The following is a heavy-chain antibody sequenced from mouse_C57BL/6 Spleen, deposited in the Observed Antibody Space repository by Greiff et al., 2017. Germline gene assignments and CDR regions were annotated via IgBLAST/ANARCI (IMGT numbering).Heavy chain of an antibody. CDR3: GNYYGSSYAMDG. J-gene: IGHJ4*01. V-gene: IGHV5-17*01. Sequence: EVQGVESGGGLVKPGGSLKLSCAASGFTFSDYGMHWVRQAPEQGLEWVAYISSGSSTIYYADTVKGRFTISRDNARNTLFLQMTSLRSEDAAMYYCGNYYGSSYAMDGWGQGTSVTVSS. CDR1: GFTFSDYG. CDR2: ISSGSSTI. D-gene: IGHD1-1*01.